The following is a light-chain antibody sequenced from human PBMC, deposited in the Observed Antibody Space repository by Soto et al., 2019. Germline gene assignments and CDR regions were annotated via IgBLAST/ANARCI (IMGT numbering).Light chain of an antibody. CDR2: NVS. J-gene: IGLJ1*01. V-gene: IGLV2-14*01. CDR1: SSDVGGYNY. CDR3: TSYTNRHTYV. Sequence: QSALTQPASVSGSPGHSITISCTGTSSDVGGYNYVAWYQQHPGKAPKLMIYNVSNRPSGVSNRFSGSKSGNTASLTISGLQAEDEADYYCTSYTNRHTYVFGTGTKLTVL.